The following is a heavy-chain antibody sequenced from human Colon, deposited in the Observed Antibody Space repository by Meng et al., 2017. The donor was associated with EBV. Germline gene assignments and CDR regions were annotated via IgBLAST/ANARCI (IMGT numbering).Heavy chain of an antibody. J-gene: IGHJ4*02. CDR1: GGSLDNSDYC. CDR2: VRYSGTA. Sequence: QLQRQESGPGLVKPSATLSLTCTVSGGSLDNSDYCWDWIRQPPGKGLEWIGSVRYSGTAYYNPSLTSRVTISVDTSKNQFSLNLSSLTAADTAVYYCARHVYGDSYGFWGQGTLVTVSS. CDR3: ARHVYGDSYGF. V-gene: IGHV4-39*01. D-gene: IGHD4-17*01.